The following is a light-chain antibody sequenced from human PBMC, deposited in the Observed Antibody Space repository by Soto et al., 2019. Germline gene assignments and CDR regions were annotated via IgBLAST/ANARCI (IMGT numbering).Light chain of an antibody. V-gene: IGLV1-40*01. CDR2: GNS. J-gene: IGLJ2*01. Sequence: QSVLTQPPSVSGAPGQRVTISCTGSSSNIGAGYDVHWYQQLPGTAPKLLIYGNSNRPSGVPDRFSGSKSGTSASLAITGLQAEDEADYSCQSYDSSLSGPVFGGGTKVTVL. CDR3: QSYDSSLSGPV. CDR1: SSNIGAGYD.